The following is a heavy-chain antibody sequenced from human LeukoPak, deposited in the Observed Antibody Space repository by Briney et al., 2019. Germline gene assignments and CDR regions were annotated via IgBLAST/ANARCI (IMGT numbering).Heavy chain of an antibody. V-gene: IGHV3-66*01. CDR1: GFTVSSNY. Sequence: PGGSLRLSCAASGFTVSSNYMSWVRQAPGKGLEWVSVIYSGGTTYYADSVKGRFTISRDNSKNTLYLQMNSLRAEDTAVYYCARDYSGAGYFDYWGQGTLVTVSS. CDR2: IYSGGTT. CDR3: ARDYSGAGYFDY. J-gene: IGHJ4*02. D-gene: IGHD6-19*01.